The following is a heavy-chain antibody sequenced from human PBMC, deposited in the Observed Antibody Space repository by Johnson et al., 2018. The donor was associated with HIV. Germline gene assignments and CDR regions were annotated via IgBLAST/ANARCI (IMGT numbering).Heavy chain of an antibody. D-gene: IGHD3-22*01. CDR2: ISSNGGST. Sequence: VQVVESGGGLVQSGGSLRLSCAASGFTFSSYAMYWVRQAPGKGLEYVSAISSNGGSTYYANSVKGRFTISRDNSKNTLYLQMNSLGAEDTAVYYCARAYYDSGGYYPHAFHVWGQGTMVTVSS. V-gene: IGHV3-64*01. J-gene: IGHJ3*01. CDR3: ARAYYDSGGYYPHAFHV. CDR1: GFTFSSYA.